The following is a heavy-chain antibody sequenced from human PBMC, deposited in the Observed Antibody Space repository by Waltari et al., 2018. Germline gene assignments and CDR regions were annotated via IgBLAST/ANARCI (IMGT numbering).Heavy chain of an antibody. J-gene: IGHJ4*02. CDR2: IYHSGST. CDR1: GYSIRSGYY. Sequence: QVQLQESGPGLVTPSETLSLTCAVSGYSIRSGYYWGWTRRPPGKGLEWVVTIYHSGSTYYNPSLKSRVTISVDTSNTQFSLKLSSVTAADTAVYYCARGHSGWYDYWGQGNLVTVSS. V-gene: IGHV4-38-2*01. CDR3: ARGHSGWYDY. D-gene: IGHD6-19*01.